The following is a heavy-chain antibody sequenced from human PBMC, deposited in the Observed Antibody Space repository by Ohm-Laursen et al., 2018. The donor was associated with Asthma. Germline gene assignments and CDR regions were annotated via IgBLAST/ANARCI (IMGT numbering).Heavy chain of an antibody. V-gene: IGHV3-21*01. CDR3: ARERGSSSWSKGGYYGMDV. CDR1: GFTFSDYP. J-gene: IGHJ6*02. Sequence: SLRLSCAASGFTFSDYPMTWVRQAPGKGLEWVSSISDSSEYIYYADSVRGRFTVSRDNAKNSMDLQMDSLRAEDTAVYYCARERGSSSWSKGGYYGMDVWGQGTTVTVSS. D-gene: IGHD6-13*01. CDR2: ISDSSEYI.